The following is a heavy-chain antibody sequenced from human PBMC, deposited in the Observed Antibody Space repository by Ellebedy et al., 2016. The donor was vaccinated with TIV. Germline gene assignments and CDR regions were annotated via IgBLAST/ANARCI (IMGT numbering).Heavy chain of an antibody. Sequence: MPSETLSLTCTVSGGSISSFYWSWIRQSPGKGLEWIGYIYYSGSTNYNPSLKSRVTISIDTSNNQFSLKLNSVTAADTAAYYCARGDGYNFHWGQGTLVTVSS. CDR3: ARGDGYNFH. D-gene: IGHD5-24*01. CDR1: GGSISSFY. J-gene: IGHJ4*02. V-gene: IGHV4-59*01. CDR2: IYYSGST.